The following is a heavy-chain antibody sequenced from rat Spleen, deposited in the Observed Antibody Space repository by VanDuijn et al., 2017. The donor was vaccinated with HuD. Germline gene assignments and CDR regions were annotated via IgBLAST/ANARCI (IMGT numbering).Heavy chain of an antibody. Sequence: EVQLVESGGGLVQSKESLKISCAASGFTFTNAAMYWVRQAPTKGLEWVATISYGDSSGHSSTYYRDSVKGRFTISRDNAKSTLSLQMDSLRSEDTATYYCARHGYNSYFDYWGQGVMVTVSS. CDR3: ARHGYNSYFDY. J-gene: IGHJ2*01. CDR1: GFTFTNAA. CDR2: ISYGDSSGHSST. V-gene: IGHV5-29*01. D-gene: IGHD1-9*01.